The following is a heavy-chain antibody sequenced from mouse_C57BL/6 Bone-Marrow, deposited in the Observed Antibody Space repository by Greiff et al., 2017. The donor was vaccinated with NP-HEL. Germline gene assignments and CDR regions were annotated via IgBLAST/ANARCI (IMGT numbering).Heavy chain of an antibody. D-gene: IGHD1-1*01. CDR1: GYTFTDYN. CDR2: INPNNGGT. J-gene: IGHJ4*01. CDR3: ARRYYYGSSYEYYAMDY. Sequence: EVQLQQSGPELVKPGASVKIPCKASGYTFTDYNMDWVKQSHGKSLEWIGAINPNNGGTIYNQKFKGKATLPVEKSSSTAYMELRSLTSEDTAVYYCARRYYYGSSYEYYAMDYWGQGTSVTVSS. V-gene: IGHV1-18*01.